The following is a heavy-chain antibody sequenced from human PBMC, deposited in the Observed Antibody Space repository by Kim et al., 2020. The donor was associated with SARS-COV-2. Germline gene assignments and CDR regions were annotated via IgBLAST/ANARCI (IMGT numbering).Heavy chain of an antibody. CDR1: GYTFTSYG. CDR2: ISAYNGNT. CDR3: TRDPPPITIGQKLSYYYYGMDV. Sequence: ASVKVSCKASGYTFTSYGISWVRQAPGQGLEWMGWISAYNGNTNYAQKLQGRVTMTTETSTSTAYMELRSLRSDDTAVYYCTRDPPPITIGQKLSYYYYGMDVWGQGTTVTVSS. D-gene: IGHD3-9*01. J-gene: IGHJ6*02. V-gene: IGHV1-18*04.